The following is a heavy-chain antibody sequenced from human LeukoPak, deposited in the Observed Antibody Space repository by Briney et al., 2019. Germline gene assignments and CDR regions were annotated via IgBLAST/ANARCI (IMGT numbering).Heavy chain of an antibody. J-gene: IGHJ5*02. CDR2: FSYSGTT. CDR3: ARAYSSGWYFNWFDP. Sequence: SETLSLTCTVSGVSISSSSYYWGWIRQPPGKGLEWIGTFSYSGTTYYNPSLKSRVTISIDTPKSHLSLKLSSVTAADTAVYYCARAYSSGWYFNWFDPWGQGTLVTVSS. V-gene: IGHV4-39*02. D-gene: IGHD6-13*01. CDR1: GVSISSSSYY.